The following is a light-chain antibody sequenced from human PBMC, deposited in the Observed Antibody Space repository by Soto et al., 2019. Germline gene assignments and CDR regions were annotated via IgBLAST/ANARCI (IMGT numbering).Light chain of an antibody. J-gene: IGLJ2*01. CDR3: QSYDSSLSAHVV. V-gene: IGLV1-40*01. Sequence: QAVVTQPPSVSGAPGQRVTISCTGSSSNIGADYDVHWYQQFPGTAPKLLIYGNSIRPSGVPDRFSGSKSGTSASLAITGLQAEDEADYYCQSYDSSLSAHVVFGGGTKLTVL. CDR2: GNS. CDR1: SSNIGADYD.